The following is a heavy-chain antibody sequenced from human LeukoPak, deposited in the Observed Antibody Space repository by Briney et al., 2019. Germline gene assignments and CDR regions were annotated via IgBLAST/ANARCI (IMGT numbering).Heavy chain of an antibody. CDR1: GGSISSYY. Sequence: KPSETLSLTFTVSGGSISSYYWSWIRQPPGKGLEWIGYIYYSGSTNYNPSLKSRVTISVDTSKNQFSLKLSSVTAADTAVYYCARDRYYMDVWGKGTTVTVSS. J-gene: IGHJ6*03. V-gene: IGHV4-59*01. CDR2: IYYSGST. CDR3: ARDRYYMDV.